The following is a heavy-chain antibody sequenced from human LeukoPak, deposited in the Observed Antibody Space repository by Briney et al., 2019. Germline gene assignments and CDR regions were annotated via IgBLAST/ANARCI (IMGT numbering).Heavy chain of an antibody. CDR3: ARLVAGGYSYGSYYFDY. D-gene: IGHD5-18*01. J-gene: IGHJ4*02. Sequence: ASVKVSCKASGYTFTSYGISWVRQAPGQGLEWMGWISAYNGNTNYAQKLQGRVTMTTDTSTSTAYMELRSLRSDDTAVYYCARLVAGGYSYGSYYFDYWGQGTLVTVSS. V-gene: IGHV1-18*01. CDR2: ISAYNGNT. CDR1: GYTFTSYG.